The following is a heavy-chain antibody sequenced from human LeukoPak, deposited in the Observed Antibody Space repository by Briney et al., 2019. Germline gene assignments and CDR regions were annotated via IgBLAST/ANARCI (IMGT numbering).Heavy chain of an antibody. Sequence: PGGSLRLSCEASGFTFSDYTMNWVRQAPGKGLEWVSSISSSTGYIYYADSVKGRFTISRDNAKNSLYLQMDSLRAEDTAVYYCARDPDSTSVWGQGTLVTVSS. CDR1: GFTFSDYT. V-gene: IGHV3-21*01. D-gene: IGHD2-2*01. J-gene: IGHJ4*02. CDR2: ISSSTGYI. CDR3: ARDPDSTSV.